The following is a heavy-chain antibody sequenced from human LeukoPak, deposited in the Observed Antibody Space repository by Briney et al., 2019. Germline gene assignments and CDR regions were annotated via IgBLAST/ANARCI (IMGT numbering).Heavy chain of an antibody. CDR2: ISGSGYST. D-gene: IGHD6-13*01. Sequence: AGGSLRLSCAASGFTFSNYAMSWVRHAPGKGLEWVLTISGSGYSTYYADSVKGRFALSVDNSEHSLFLHMNNLRAEDTAVYYCAKATYISSWNLYFDYWGQGTLVTVSS. CDR1: GFTFSNYA. J-gene: IGHJ4*02. V-gene: IGHV3-23*01. CDR3: AKATYISSWNLYFDY.